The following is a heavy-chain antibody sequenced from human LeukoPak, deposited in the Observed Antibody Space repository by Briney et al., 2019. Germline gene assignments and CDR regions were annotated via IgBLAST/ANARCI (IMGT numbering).Heavy chain of an antibody. Sequence: GGSLRLSCAASGFTLSSNYMSWVRQAPGKGLEWVSVIYSGGSTYYADSVKGRFTISRDNSKNTLYLQMNSLRAEDTAVYYCARAPCQLLSAIDYWGQGTLVAVSS. CDR2: IYSGGST. CDR3: ARAPCQLLSAIDY. D-gene: IGHD2-2*01. CDR1: GFTLSSNY. V-gene: IGHV3-66*01. J-gene: IGHJ4*02.